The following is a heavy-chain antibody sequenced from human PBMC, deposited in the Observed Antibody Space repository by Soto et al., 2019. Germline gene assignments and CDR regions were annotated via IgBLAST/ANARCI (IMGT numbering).Heavy chain of an antibody. D-gene: IGHD2-2*01. Sequence: QVPLVQSGAEVKKPGATVKVTCKASGYTFTSYAMHSVRQAPGERLEWMGWTNVGNGNTKYSQKLQGRVTITRDTSASTAYMELSSLRSEDTAVYFCARGPPAIVKFDPWGQGTLVIVSS. J-gene: IGHJ5*02. CDR3: ARGPPAIVKFDP. CDR2: TNVGNGNT. V-gene: IGHV1-3*01. CDR1: GYTFTSYA.